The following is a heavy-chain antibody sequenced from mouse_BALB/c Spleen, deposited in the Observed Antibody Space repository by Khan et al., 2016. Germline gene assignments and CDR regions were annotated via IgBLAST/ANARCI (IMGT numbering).Heavy chain of an antibody. Sequence: ELVESGGGLVKPGGSLKLSCAASGFTFSDYYMYWVRQTPEKRLEWVATISDGGSYTYYPDSVKGRFTISRDNAKNNLYLQMSSLKSEDTAMYYGARILNWYFDCGGEGTTVTVSS. V-gene: IGHV5-4*02. CDR3: ARILNWYFDC. CDR1: GFTFSDYY. CDR2: ISDGGSYT. J-gene: IGHJ1*01.